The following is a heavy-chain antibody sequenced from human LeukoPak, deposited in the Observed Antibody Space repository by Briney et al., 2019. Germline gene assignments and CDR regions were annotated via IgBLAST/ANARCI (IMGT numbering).Heavy chain of an antibody. CDR2: ISASGGST. CDR3: ARSKNYYDSSGYYFGFDY. V-gene: IGHV3-23*01. CDR1: GFTFSSYW. Sequence: GGSLRLSCAASGFTFSSYWMSWVRQAPGKGLEWVSAISASGGSTYYADSVKGRFTISRDNSKNTLYLQMNSLRAEDTAVYYCARSKNYYDSSGYYFGFDYWGQGTLVTVSS. J-gene: IGHJ4*02. D-gene: IGHD3-22*01.